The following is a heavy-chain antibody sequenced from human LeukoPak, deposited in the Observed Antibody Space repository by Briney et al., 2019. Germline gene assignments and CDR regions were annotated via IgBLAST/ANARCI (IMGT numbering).Heavy chain of an antibody. Sequence: ASVKVSCEASGYTFTGYYMHWVRQAPGQGLEWMGWINPNSGGTNYARKFQGRVTMTRDTSISTAYMELSRLRSDDTAVYYCARSSPGFGLYYFDYWGQGTLVTVSS. D-gene: IGHD3/OR15-3a*01. CDR3: ARSSPGFGLYYFDY. J-gene: IGHJ4*02. V-gene: IGHV1-2*02. CDR2: INPNSGGT. CDR1: GYTFTGYY.